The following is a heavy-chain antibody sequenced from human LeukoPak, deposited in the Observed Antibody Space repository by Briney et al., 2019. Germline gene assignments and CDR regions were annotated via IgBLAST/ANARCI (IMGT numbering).Heavy chain of an antibody. J-gene: IGHJ4*02. V-gene: IGHV3-23*01. CDR3: ARDQSYDFWSGPSFDY. Sequence: GGSLRLSCAASGFTFSSYAMNWVRQAPGKGLKWVSAISGSGGSTYYADSVKGRFTISRDNSKNTLYLQMNSLRAEDTAVYYCARDQSYDFWSGPSFDYWGQGTLVTVSS. D-gene: IGHD3-3*01. CDR1: GFTFSSYA. CDR2: ISGSGGST.